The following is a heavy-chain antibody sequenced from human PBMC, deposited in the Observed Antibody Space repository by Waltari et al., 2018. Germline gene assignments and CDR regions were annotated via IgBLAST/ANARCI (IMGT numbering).Heavy chain of an antibody. J-gene: IGHJ4*02. CDR3: AKGGQQLLDY. D-gene: IGHD6-13*01. V-gene: IGHV3-30*02. CDR2: IRNDGSNK. CDR1: GFTFSSYG. Sequence: QVQLVESGGGVVQPGGSLRLSCAASGFTFSSYGMHWGRQAPGKGLEGVAIIRNDGSNKYYADSGKGRFTISRDNSKNTLYLQMNSLRAEDTAVYYCAKGGQQLLDYWGQGTLVTVSS.